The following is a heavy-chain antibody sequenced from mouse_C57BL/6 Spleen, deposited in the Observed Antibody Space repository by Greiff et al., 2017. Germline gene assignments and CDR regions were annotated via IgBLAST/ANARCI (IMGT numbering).Heavy chain of an antibody. CDR3: ARVGYYYAMDY. J-gene: IGHJ4*01. CDR1: GYAFTNYL. CDR2: INPGRGGT. Sequence: QVKLQQSGAELVRPGTSVKVSCKASGYAFTNYLIEWVKQRPGQGLEWIGVINPGRGGTNYNEKFKGKATLTADKSSRTAYMQLSSLSSEDSAVYFCARVGYYYAMDYWGQGTSVTVSS. V-gene: IGHV1-54*01.